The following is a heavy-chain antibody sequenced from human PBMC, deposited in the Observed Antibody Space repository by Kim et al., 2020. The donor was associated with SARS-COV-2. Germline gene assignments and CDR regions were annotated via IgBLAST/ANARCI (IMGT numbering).Heavy chain of an antibody. J-gene: IGHJ4*02. CDR3: ARDPRYSSPTTAIPELDY. Sequence: GRFTISRDNAKNSLYLQMNSLRAEDTAVYYCARDPRYSSPTTAIPELDYWGQGTLVTVSS. D-gene: IGHD6-13*01. V-gene: IGHV3-11*06.